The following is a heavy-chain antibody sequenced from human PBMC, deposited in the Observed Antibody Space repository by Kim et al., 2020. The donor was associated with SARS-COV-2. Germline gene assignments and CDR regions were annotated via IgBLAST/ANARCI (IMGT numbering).Heavy chain of an antibody. CDR1: GGTFSSSA. V-gene: IGHV1-69*13. CDR3: ARGYGDYAEAGAVRRKGSPGYYYFGMDV. Sequence: SVKVSCKASGGTFSSSAISWVRQAPGQGLEWMGGIIPILGTAKYAQNFQGRVTIIADESTRTAYMELSSLRFEDTAMYYCARGYGDYAEAGAVRRKGSPGYYYFGMDVWGQGTTVTVSS. J-gene: IGHJ6*02. CDR2: IIPILGTA. D-gene: IGHD4-17*01.